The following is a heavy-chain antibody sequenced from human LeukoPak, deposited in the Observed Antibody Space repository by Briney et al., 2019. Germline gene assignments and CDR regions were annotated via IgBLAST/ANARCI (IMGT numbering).Heavy chain of an antibody. Sequence: SETLSLTCAVSGGSISSSNWWSWVRQPPGKGLEWIGEIYHSGSTNYNPSLKSRVTISVDTSKNQFSLKLSSVTAADTAVYYCASSQRITISRGAFDIWGQGTMVTVSS. D-gene: IGHD3-3*01. CDR2: IYHSGST. CDR1: GGSISSSNW. V-gene: IGHV4-4*02. J-gene: IGHJ3*02. CDR3: ASSQRITISRGAFDI.